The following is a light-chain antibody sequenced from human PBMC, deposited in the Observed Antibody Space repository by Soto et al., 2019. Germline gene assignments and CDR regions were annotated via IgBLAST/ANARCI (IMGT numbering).Light chain of an antibody. J-gene: IGLJ1*01. Sequence: QSALTQPRSVSGSPGQAVTISCTGTSSDVGGSNYVSWYQQHPGKAPKLMIYDVSKRPSGVPDRFSGSKSGNTASLTISGLQAWDEADYYCCSYAGSYTYVFGAGTKVTVL. CDR1: SSDVGGSNY. CDR3: CSYAGSYTYV. V-gene: IGLV2-11*01. CDR2: DVS.